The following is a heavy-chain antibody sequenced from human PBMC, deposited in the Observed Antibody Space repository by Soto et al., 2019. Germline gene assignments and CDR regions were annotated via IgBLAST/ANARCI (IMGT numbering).Heavy chain of an antibody. CDR1: GGSISSSNW. D-gene: IGHD4-17*01. Sequence: QVQLQESGPGLVKPSGTLSLTCAVSGGSISSSNWWSWVRQPPGQGLEWIGDIYHSGSTNYNPSLESRVTIYVDKNKNQFSLKLSSVTAADTAGYYCARERQHDYGDYHYGMDDWGQGTTVTVSS. CDR3: ARERQHDYGDYHYGMDD. J-gene: IGHJ6*02. CDR2: IYHSGST. V-gene: IGHV4-4*02.